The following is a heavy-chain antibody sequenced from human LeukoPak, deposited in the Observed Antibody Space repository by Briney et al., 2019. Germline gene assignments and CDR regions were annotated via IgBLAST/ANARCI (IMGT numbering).Heavy chain of an antibody. CDR3: TRDLTGTTRSENDY. CDR2: IYSGDRT. V-gene: IGHV3-53*01. Sequence: GGSLRLSCEVSGISVRGSYMSWVRQAPGKGLEWVSVIYSGDRTYCAESVKGRFTISRDTSKNTLYLQMNNLRADDTARYYCTRDLTGTTRSENDYWGQGTLVTISS. CDR1: GISVRGSY. D-gene: IGHD1-14*01. J-gene: IGHJ4*02.